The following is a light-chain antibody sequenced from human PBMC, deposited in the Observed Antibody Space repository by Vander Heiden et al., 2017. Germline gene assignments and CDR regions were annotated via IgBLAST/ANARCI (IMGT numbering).Light chain of an antibody. V-gene: IGKV3-20*01. J-gene: IGKJ4*01. CDR1: QSVSSSY. CDR3: QQYGSSPLT. CDR2: GAS. Sequence: EIVLTQSPGTLSLSPGERATLSCRASQSVSSSYLAWYQQKPGQAPRLLIYGASSRATGIPDRFSGSGSGTDFTLTISRLEPEDFAVYYCQQYGSSPLTFRGGIKVKIK.